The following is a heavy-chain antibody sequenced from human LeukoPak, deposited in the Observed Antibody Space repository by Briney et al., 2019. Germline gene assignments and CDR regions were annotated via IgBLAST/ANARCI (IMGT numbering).Heavy chain of an antibody. D-gene: IGHD2-2*02. J-gene: IGHJ4*02. CDR3: ARDHNGPYTFDY. V-gene: IGHV3-30*03. CDR1: GFTFSTYG. Sequence: GGSLRLSCEASGFTFSTYGMHWVRQAPGKGLEWITLIPYDGSNKYYADSVKGRFTISRDNSKNSLSLQMNSLKVEDTAVYYCARDHNGPYTFDYWGQGTLVTVSS. CDR2: IPYDGSNK.